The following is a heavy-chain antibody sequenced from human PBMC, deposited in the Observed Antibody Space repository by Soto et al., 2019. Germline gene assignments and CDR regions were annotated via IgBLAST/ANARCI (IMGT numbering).Heavy chain of an antibody. Sequence: GGSLRLSCAASGFTFSSYAMSWVRQAPGKGLEWVSAISGSGGSTDYADSVKGRFTISRNNSKNTLYLQMNSLRAEDGAVYDCAKDRWGCAYDAFDIWGQGTMVTVSS. CDR3: AKDRWGCAYDAFDI. V-gene: IGHV3-23*01. J-gene: IGHJ3*02. CDR2: ISGSGGST. D-gene: IGHD2-21*01. CDR1: GFTFSSYA.